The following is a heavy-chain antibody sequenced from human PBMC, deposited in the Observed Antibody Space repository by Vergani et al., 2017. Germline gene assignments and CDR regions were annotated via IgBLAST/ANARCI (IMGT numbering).Heavy chain of an antibody. CDR1: GYTFTGYY. V-gene: IGHV1-2*02. D-gene: IGHD2-15*01. J-gene: IGHJ4*02. Sequence: QVQLVQSGAEVKKPGASVKVSCKASGYTFTGYYMHWVRQAPGQGLEWMGWINPNSGGTNYAQKFQGRVTMTRDTSISTAYMELSRLRSDDTAVYYCARVLFRYCSGGSCLQGYWGQGTLVTVSS. CDR3: ARVLFRYCSGGSCLQGY. CDR2: INPNSGGT.